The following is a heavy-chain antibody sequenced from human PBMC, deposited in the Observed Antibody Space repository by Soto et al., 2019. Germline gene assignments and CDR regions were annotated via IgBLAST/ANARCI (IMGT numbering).Heavy chain of an antibody. D-gene: IGHD2-15*01. CDR3: ARDDVLCDGGRCYGVPLDV. V-gene: IGHV3-66*01. CDR2: IQSGGPT. Sequence: EVQLVESGGGLVQPGGSLRLSCAASGFTVSSKYMRWVRQAPGKGLEWVSLIQSGGPTYYAASVKGRFTISRDTSENTVKLQMDSLRAEDTAVYYCARDDVLCDGGRCYGVPLDVWGKGTLVTVSS. J-gene: IGHJ6*04. CDR1: GFTVSSKY.